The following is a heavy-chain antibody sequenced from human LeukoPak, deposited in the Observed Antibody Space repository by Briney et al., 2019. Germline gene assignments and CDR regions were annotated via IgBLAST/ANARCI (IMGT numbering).Heavy chain of an antibody. Sequence: GGSLRLSCAASGFTFSSYWMSWVRQVPGKGLEWVANIKQDGSEKYYVDSVKGRFTISRDNAKNSLYLQMNSLRVEDTAVYYCARDDFWSADPAPFDYWGQGTLVTVSS. CDR1: GFTFSSYW. CDR3: ARDDFWSADPAPFDY. D-gene: IGHD3-3*01. CDR2: IKQDGSEK. V-gene: IGHV3-7*01. J-gene: IGHJ4*02.